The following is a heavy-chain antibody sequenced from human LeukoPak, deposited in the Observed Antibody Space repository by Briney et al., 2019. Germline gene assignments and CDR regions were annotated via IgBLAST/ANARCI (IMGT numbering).Heavy chain of an antibody. CDR2: ISSSSYI. CDR1: GFTFSSYS. V-gene: IGHV3-21*01. D-gene: IGHD5-12*01. CDR3: ARDRLSGSDWFDP. Sequence: GGSLRLSCAAYGFTFSSYSMNWVRQDPGKGLEWVSSISSSSYIYYADSVKGRFTISRDNAKNSLYLQMNSLRAEDTAVYYCARDRLSGSDWFDPWGQGTLVTVSS. J-gene: IGHJ5*02.